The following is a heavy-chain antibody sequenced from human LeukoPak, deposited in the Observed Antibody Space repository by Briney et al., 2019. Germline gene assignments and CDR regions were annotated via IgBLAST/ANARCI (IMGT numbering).Heavy chain of an antibody. Sequence: SETLSLTCAVYGGSFSGYYWSWIRQPPGKGLEWIGEINHSGSTNYNPSLKSRVTISVDTSKNQFSLKLSSVTAADTAVYYCVRFDYGDYPFDYWGQGTLVTVSS. CDR1: GGSFSGYY. J-gene: IGHJ4*02. V-gene: IGHV4-34*01. CDR3: VRFDYGDYPFDY. D-gene: IGHD4-17*01. CDR2: INHSGST.